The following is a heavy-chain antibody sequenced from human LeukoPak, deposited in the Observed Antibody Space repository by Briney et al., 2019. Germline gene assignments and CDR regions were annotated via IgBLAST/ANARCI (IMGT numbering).Heavy chain of an antibody. D-gene: IGHD2-2*01. Sequence: SVKVSCKASGGTFSSYAISWVRQAPGQGLEWMGGIIPIFGTANYAQKFQGRVTITADESTSTAYMELSSLSSEDTAVYYCARGGGVPAATSPYYYYYMDVWGKGTTVTVSS. CDR3: ARGGGVPAATSPYYYYYMDV. CDR2: IIPIFGTA. V-gene: IGHV1-69*13. CDR1: GGTFSSYA. J-gene: IGHJ6*03.